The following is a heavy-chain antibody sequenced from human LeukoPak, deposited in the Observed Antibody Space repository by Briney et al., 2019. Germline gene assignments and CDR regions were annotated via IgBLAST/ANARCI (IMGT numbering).Heavy chain of an antibody. D-gene: IGHD3-10*01. V-gene: IGHV3-74*01. CDR2: INSDGSST. CDR1: GFTFSSYW. Sequence: GRSLRLSCAASGFTFSSYWMHWVRQAPGKGLVWVSRINSDGSSTSYADSVKGRFTISRDNAKNTLYLQMNSLRAEDTAVYYCARDYYYGSGSYYKGSNWFDPWGQGTLVTVSS. J-gene: IGHJ5*02. CDR3: ARDYYYGSGSYYKGSNWFDP.